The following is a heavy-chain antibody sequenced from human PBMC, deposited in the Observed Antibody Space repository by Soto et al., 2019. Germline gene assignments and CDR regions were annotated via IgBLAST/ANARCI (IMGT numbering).Heavy chain of an antibody. Sequence: QVQLQQWGAGLLKPSETLSLTCAVYGGSFSGYYWSWIRQPPGKGLEWIGEINHSGSTNYNPSLKSRVTISVATTKHQLSLKLSSVTDADTAVYYCARGRAAAGKWRWGARWFDPWGQGNLVTVSS. CDR1: GGSFSGYY. CDR2: INHSGST. J-gene: IGHJ5*02. V-gene: IGHV4-34*01. CDR3: ARGRAAAGKWRWGARWFDP. D-gene: IGHD6-13*01.